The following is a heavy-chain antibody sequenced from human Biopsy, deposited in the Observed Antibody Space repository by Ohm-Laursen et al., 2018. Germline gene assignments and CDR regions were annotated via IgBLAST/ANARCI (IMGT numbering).Heavy chain of an antibody. CDR3: ARDGKRWDYSTYFSWHFDL. Sequence: LSLTCAASGFTFTSYAMHWVRQAPGKGLEWVAVVSYDGSGEYYADSLQGRFIISRDNPKNTVDLQMNSLRAEDTAVYFCARDGKRWDYSTYFSWHFDLWGRGTLVTVSS. V-gene: IGHV3-30*03. D-gene: IGHD4-11*01. CDR2: VSYDGSGE. CDR1: GFTFTSYA. J-gene: IGHJ2*01.